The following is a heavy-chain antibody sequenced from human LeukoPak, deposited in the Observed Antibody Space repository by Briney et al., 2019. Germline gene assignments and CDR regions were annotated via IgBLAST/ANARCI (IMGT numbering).Heavy chain of an antibody. Sequence: SETLSLTXTVSGGSISSGDYYWSWIRQPPEKGLEWIGYIYYSGSTYYNPSLKSRVTISVDTSKNQFSLKLSSVTAADTAVYYCARELVGYGDYVGVFDYWGQGTLVTVSS. V-gene: IGHV4-30-4*08. D-gene: IGHD4-17*01. CDR1: GGSISSGDYY. CDR3: ARELVGYGDYVGVFDY. J-gene: IGHJ4*02. CDR2: IYYSGST.